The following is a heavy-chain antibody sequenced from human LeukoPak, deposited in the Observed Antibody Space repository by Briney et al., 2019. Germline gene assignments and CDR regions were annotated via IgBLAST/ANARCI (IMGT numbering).Heavy chain of an antibody. D-gene: IGHD2/OR15-2a*01. V-gene: IGHV3-33*01. CDR3: ARNPSRLSYYFDY. CDR1: GFTFSSYG. Sequence: QPGGSLRLSCAASGFTFSSYGMHWVRQAPGKGLEWVAAIWYDGSNKYYADSVKGRFTISRDNSKNTLYLQMNSLRAEDTAVYYCARNPSRLSYYFDYWGQGTLVTVSS. J-gene: IGHJ4*02. CDR2: IWYDGSNK.